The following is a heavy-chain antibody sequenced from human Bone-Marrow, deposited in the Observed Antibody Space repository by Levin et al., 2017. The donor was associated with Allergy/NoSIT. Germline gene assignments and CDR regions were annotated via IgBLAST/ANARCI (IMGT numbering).Heavy chain of an antibody. J-gene: IGHJ4*02. Sequence: SCEASGFNFDDHAMHWVRQAPGKGLEWISGISWDSSIIDYAESVRGRFTISRDNAKNSLSLEMTSLRVEDTALYYCAKDAYIGYKSGAADSWGQGSLVTVSS. CDR1: GFNFDDHA. D-gene: IGHD5-12*01. V-gene: IGHV3-9*01. CDR3: AKDAYIGYKSGAADS. CDR2: ISWDSSII.